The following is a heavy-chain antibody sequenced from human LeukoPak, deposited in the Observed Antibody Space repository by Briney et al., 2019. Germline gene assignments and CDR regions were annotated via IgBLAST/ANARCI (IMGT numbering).Heavy chain of an antibody. J-gene: IGHJ4*02. D-gene: IGHD3-10*01. CDR1: GGTFSSYA. Sequence: ASVKVSCKASGGTFSSYAISWVRQAPGQGLEWMGWISGYNGHANYAQKLQGRVTMTTDPSTSTAFMELRSLRSDDTAVYYCARGGFGDYWDYWGQGTLVTVSS. CDR2: ISGYNGHA. V-gene: IGHV1-18*01. CDR3: ARGGFGDYWDY.